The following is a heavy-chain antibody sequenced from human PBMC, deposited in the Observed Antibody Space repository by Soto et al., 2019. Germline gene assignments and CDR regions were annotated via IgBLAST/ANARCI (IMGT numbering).Heavy chain of an antibody. Sequence: SETLSLTCNVSGGSISDFYWSWIRQSPGRRLEWIGYLYYTGSTNYNPALKSRVTISLDTSKNQFSLKVRSVTAADTAVYYCARGSEPGIAAAATFDYWGQGTLVTVSS. CDR3: ARGSEPGIAAAATFDY. J-gene: IGHJ4*02. CDR1: GGSISDFY. CDR2: LYYTGST. D-gene: IGHD6-13*01. V-gene: IGHV4-59*01.